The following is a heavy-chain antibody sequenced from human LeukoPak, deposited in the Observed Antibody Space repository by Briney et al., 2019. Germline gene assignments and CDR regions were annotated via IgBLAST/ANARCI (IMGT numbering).Heavy chain of an antibody. V-gene: IGHV4-61*01. Sequence: SETLSLTCTVSGGSVSSGSYYWSWIRQSPGQGLEWLGYIYYSGSTNYNPSLKSRVTISVDTSKNQFSLKLSSVTAADTAVYYCARSPIVYDSSGYYYYPPDYWGQGTLVTVSS. CDR2: IYYSGST. CDR3: ARSPIVYDSSGYYYYPPDY. J-gene: IGHJ4*02. CDR1: GGSVSSGSYY. D-gene: IGHD3-22*01.